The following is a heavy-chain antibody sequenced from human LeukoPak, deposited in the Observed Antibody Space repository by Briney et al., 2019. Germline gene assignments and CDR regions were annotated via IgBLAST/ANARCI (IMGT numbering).Heavy chain of an antibody. CDR3: ARDVGWLQFWYQDAFDI. CDR1: GCSISSYY. CDR2: IYYSGSA. V-gene: IGHV4-59*01. J-gene: IGHJ3*02. Sequence: SETLSLTCTVSGCSISSYYWSWIRQPPGTGLEWIGYIYYSGSANYNPSLKSRVTISVDTSKNQFSLKLSSVTAADTAVYYCARDVGWLQFWYQDAFDIWGQGTMVTVSS. D-gene: IGHD5-24*01.